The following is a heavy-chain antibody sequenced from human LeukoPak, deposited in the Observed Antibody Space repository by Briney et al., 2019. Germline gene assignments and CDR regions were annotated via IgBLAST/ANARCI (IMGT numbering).Heavy chain of an antibody. Sequence: GGSLRLSCVASGFTFRSYGMHWVRQAPGKGLEWVAVIWYDGSNEYHADSVKGRFTISRDNSKSTVYLQMNNLRAEDTAVYHCARGYGSGSYSLDYWGQGTLVTVSS. CDR2: IWYDGSNE. CDR1: GFTFRSYG. CDR3: ARGYGSGSYSLDY. D-gene: IGHD3-10*01. J-gene: IGHJ4*02. V-gene: IGHV3-33*01.